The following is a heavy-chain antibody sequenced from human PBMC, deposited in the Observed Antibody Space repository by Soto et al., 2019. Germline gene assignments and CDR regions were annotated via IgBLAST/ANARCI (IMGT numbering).Heavy chain of an antibody. Sequence: QVQLVQSGAEVKKPGSSVKVSCKASGGTFSSYTISWVRQAPGQGLEWMGRIIPILGIANYAQKFQGRVTITAEKSTSTAYMELSSLRSEDTAVYYCARGHGGIAAAVRGSYFDYWGQGTLVTVSS. CDR2: IIPILGIA. CDR3: ARGHGGIAAAVRGSYFDY. J-gene: IGHJ4*02. V-gene: IGHV1-69*02. D-gene: IGHD6-13*01. CDR1: GGTFSSYT.